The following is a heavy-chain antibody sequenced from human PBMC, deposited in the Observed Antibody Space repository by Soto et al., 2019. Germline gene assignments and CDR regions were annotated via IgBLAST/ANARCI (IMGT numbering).Heavy chain of an antibody. V-gene: IGHV4-59*01. CDR2: VYYRGST. CDR1: GGSISSYY. D-gene: IGHD1-26*01. J-gene: IGHJ4*02. Sequence: SSETLSLTCSVSGGSISSYYWSWIRQPPGKGLEWIGYVYYRGSTSYNPSLKSRVTISVDTSKNQFSLKLASVTAADTAVYYCARDLLRSSYYYFDYWGQGALVTVSS. CDR3: ARDLLRSSYYYFDY.